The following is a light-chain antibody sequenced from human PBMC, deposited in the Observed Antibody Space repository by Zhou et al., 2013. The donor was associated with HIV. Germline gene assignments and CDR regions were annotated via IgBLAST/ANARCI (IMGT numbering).Light chain of an antibody. V-gene: IGKV1-5*01. CDR3: LHDYNYPWT. CDR2: GAS. J-gene: IGKJ1*01. Sequence: DIQMTQSPSTLSASVGDRVTITCRASQSISSWLAWYQQKPGKAPKLLIYGASNLQNGVPSRFSGSGSGTDFILTISSLQPEDFATYYCLHDYNYPWTFGQGTKVEIK. CDR1: QSISSW.